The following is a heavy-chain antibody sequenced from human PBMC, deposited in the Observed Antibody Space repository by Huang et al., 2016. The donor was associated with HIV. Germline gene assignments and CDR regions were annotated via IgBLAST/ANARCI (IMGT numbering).Heavy chain of an antibody. CDR3: ARRFSSSSGYFDY. D-gene: IGHD6-6*01. V-gene: IGHV5-51*01. CDR1: GSSFCSYW. CDR2: IFPDDSDT. Sequence: VQLVQSGAEVKKPGESLKISCKGSGSSFCSYWIAWVRQMPGKGLEWRGSIFPDDSDTTYRPSGEGQVTSSADKSIGTAYLQWSSLKASDTAMYYCARRFSSSSGYFDYWGQGSLVTVSS. J-gene: IGHJ4*02.